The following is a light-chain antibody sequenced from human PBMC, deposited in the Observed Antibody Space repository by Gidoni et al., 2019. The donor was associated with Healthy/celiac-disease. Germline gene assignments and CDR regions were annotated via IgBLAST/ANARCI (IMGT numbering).Light chain of an antibody. V-gene: IGKV3-15*01. Sequence: EKVMTQSPATLSVSPGERATLSCRARQSVNSNLAWYQQKTGQAPRRLIYDASTRATGIPATFSGSGSGTEFTLTIISLQSEDFAVDYCQQYNSWPPYTFGQGTKLEIK. CDR2: DAS. CDR3: QQYNSWPPYT. CDR1: QSVNSN. J-gene: IGKJ2*01.